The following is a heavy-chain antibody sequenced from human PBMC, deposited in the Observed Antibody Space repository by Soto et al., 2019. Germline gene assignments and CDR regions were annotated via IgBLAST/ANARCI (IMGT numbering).Heavy chain of an antibody. Sequence: GASVKVSCKASGGTFSSYAISWVRQAPGQGLEWMGGIIPIFGTANYAQKFQGRVTITADESTSTAYMELSSLRSEDTAVYYCARGDEPPPNYYFDYWGQGTLVTVSS. V-gene: IGHV1-69*13. J-gene: IGHJ4*02. CDR1: GGTFSSYA. D-gene: IGHD7-27*01. CDR2: IIPIFGTA. CDR3: ARGDEPPPNYYFDY.